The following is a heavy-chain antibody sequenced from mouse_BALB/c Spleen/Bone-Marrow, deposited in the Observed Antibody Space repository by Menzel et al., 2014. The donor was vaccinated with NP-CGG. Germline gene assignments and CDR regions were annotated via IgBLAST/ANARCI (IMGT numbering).Heavy chain of an antibody. Sequence: VQLQQSGAELVRPGSSVKISCKASGYAFSDYWMNWVKQRPGQGLEWIGQIYPGDGDTNYIGKFKGKATLTADKSPSTAYMQLSSLTSEDSAVYFCARETYGNAWFAYWGQGTLVTVSA. D-gene: IGHD2-1*01. CDR3: ARETYGNAWFAY. V-gene: IGHV1-80*01. J-gene: IGHJ3*01. CDR2: IYPGDGDT. CDR1: GYAFSDYW.